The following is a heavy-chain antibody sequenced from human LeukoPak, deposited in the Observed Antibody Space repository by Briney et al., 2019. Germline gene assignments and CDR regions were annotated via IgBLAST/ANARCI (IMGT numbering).Heavy chain of an antibody. CDR3: ARADKDGYGFFGFDY. Sequence: GGSLRLSCTASGFTFSTYAMSWVRQAPGKGLEWVSGISNGGDYTYYADSVKGRFAISRDNAKNSLYLQINSLRAEDTALYYCARADKDGYGFFGFDYWGQGTLVTVSS. V-gene: IGHV3-23*01. D-gene: IGHD5-18*01. CDR2: ISNGGDYT. J-gene: IGHJ4*02. CDR1: GFTFSTYA.